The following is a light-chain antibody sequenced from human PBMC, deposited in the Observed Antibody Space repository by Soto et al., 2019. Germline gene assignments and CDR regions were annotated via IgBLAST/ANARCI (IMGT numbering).Light chain of an antibody. CDR3: QQYHSWPLT. J-gene: IGKJ4*01. V-gene: IGKV3-15*01. CDR2: GAS. CDR1: QNIGTS. Sequence: EIVMTQSPVTLSVSPGERATLSCRASQNIGTSLAWYQQRPGQPPRLLISGASTRATGIPVRFDGGGSGTDFTLTISRLQSEDFAVFYCQQYHSWPLTFGGGTSLEIK.